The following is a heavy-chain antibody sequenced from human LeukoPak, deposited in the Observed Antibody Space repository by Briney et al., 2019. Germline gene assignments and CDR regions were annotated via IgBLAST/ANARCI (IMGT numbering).Heavy chain of an antibody. Sequence: ASVKVSCKDSGYTFTSYDINWVRQATGQGLEWMGWMNPNSGNTGYAQKFQGRVTMTRNTSISTAYMELSSLRSEDTAVYYCARKVDTYGGMIYYYYGMDVWGQGTTVTVSS. D-gene: IGHD4-23*01. CDR2: MNPNSGNT. V-gene: IGHV1-8*01. CDR1: GYTFTSYD. CDR3: ARKVDTYGGMIYYYYGMDV. J-gene: IGHJ6*02.